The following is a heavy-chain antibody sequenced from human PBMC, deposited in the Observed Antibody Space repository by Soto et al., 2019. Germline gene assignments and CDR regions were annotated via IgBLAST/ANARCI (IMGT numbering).Heavy chain of an antibody. CDR2: ISWNRGSI. D-gene: IGHD3-16*02. J-gene: IGHJ4*02. V-gene: IGHV3-9*01. CDR1: GFTLDDFA. CDR3: AKDISLGELSAPDH. Sequence: PGGSLRLSCVASGFTLDDFAMHWVRQAPGKGLEWVSGISWNRGSIVYADSVKGRFTISRDNAKNSLYLQMNSLRPEDTALYYCAKDISLGELSAPDHWGQGTLVTVSS.